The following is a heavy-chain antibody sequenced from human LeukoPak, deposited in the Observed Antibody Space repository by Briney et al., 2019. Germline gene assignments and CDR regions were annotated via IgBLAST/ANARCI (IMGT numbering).Heavy chain of an antibody. D-gene: IGHD6-13*01. CDR2: ISGYNVKT. J-gene: IGHJ4*02. CDR3: ARDLSSSGWFADNFGY. CDR1: GHSFINYG. V-gene: IGHV1-18*01. Sequence: ASVKVSCKASGHSFINYGISWVRQAPGQGLEWMGWISGYNVKTKYIQKFQGRVTMTTDTSTSTAYMELRSLRPDDTAVYYCARDLSSSGWFADNFGYWGQGTLVTVSS.